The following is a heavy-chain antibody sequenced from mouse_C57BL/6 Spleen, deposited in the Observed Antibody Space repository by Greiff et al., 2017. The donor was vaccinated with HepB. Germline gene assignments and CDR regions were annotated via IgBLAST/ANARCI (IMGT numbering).Heavy chain of an antibody. CDR2: INPGSGGT. D-gene: IGHD2-4*01. J-gene: IGHJ4*01. CDR1: GYAFTNYL. V-gene: IGHV1-54*01. Sequence: QVHVKQSGAELVRPGTSVKVSCKASGYAFTNYLIEWVKQRPGQGLEWIGVINPGSGGTNYNEKFKGKATLTADKSSSTAYMQLSSLTSEDSAVYFCARKGAIYYDYAYAMDYWGQGTSVTVSS. CDR3: ARKGAIYYDYAYAMDY.